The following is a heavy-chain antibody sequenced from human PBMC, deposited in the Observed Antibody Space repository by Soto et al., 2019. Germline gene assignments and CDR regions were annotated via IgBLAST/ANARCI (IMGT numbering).Heavy chain of an antibody. J-gene: IGHJ5*02. CDR2: VYNSGST. V-gene: IGHV4-59*01. D-gene: IGHD6-13*01. CDR1: GGSISSNN. CDR3: LRYRPKPVAGYTLDH. Sequence: SETLSLTCTVSGGSISSNNWTWIRQPQGKGLEWIGYVYNSGSTRYNPSLSRRVSISEDTSTSQFSLSVNLMSAAATAADYCLRYRPKPVAGYTLDHWAQGILVTVSS.